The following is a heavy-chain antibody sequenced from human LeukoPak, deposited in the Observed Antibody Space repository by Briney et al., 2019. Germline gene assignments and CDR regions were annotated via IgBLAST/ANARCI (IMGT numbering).Heavy chain of an antibody. V-gene: IGHV3-48*02. CDR3: ARDRDGPDY. CDR1: GFTFSTYS. D-gene: IGHD5-24*01. CDR2: ISSSSSTI. Sequence: PGGSLSLSCAVSGFTFSTYSMNWVRQAPGKGLEWVSYISSSSSTIFYADSLKGRFTISRDNAKNSLYLQMNSLRDEDTAVYYCARDRDGPDYWGQGTLVTVSS. J-gene: IGHJ4*02.